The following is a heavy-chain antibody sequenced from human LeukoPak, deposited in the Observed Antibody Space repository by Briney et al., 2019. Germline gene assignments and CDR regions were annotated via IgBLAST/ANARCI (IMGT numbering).Heavy chain of an antibody. CDR1: GGSFSGYY. Sequence: SETLSLTCAVYGGSFSGYYWCWIRQPPGKGLERIGEINHSGSTNYNPSLKSRVTISVDTSKNQFSLKLSSVTAADTAVYYCARGTVTTWYYYYYYYMDVWGKGTTVTVSS. J-gene: IGHJ6*03. CDR3: ARGTVTTWYYYYYYYMDV. CDR2: INHSGST. D-gene: IGHD4-11*01. V-gene: IGHV4-34*01.